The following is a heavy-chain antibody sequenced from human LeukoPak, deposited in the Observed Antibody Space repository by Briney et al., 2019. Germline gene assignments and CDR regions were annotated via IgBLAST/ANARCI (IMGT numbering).Heavy chain of an antibody. D-gene: IGHD3-3*01. CDR3: ARTYDFGIGPPGDAFDN. CDR1: GFTFTMFS. Sequence: PGGSLRLSRAASGFTFTMFSMNWLRQAPGKGLEWIAFIRGRSDTTYYADSVQGRFTISRDNAEDSVYLQMNSLRVEDTAVYYCARTYDFGIGPPGDAFDNWGQGTLVTVFS. V-gene: IGHV3-48*01. J-gene: IGHJ3*02. CDR2: IRGRSDTT.